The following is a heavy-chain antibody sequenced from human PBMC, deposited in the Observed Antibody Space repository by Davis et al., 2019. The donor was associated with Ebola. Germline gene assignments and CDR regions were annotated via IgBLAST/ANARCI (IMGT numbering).Heavy chain of an antibody. CDR1: GYTFTTHF. CDR2: INPSDGST. CDR3: ARAHIRTIFGVVIIDWFDP. D-gene: IGHD3-3*01. V-gene: IGHV1-46*01. Sequence: AASVKVSCRASGYTFTTHFMHWVRQAPGQGLEWMGLINPSDGSTSYAQKFQGRVTMTRDTSTSTAYMELRSLRSDDTAVYYCARAHIRTIFGVVIIDWFDPWGQGTLVTVSS. J-gene: IGHJ5*02.